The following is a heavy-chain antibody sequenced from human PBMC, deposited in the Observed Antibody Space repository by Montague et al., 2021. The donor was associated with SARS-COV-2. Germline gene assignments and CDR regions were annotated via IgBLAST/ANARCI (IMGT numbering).Heavy chain of an antibody. V-gene: IGHV3-30*18. J-gene: IGHJ4*02. Sequence: SLRLSCAASGFTFSSYGMHWVRQAPGKGLEWVAYISYDGSENHYADSVKGRFTISRDNSKNTLFLQMDSVRAEDTAVYYCAKDLHPHKGSSQLDYWGQGTLATVSS. CDR3: AKDLHPHKGSSQLDY. CDR1: GFTFSSYG. D-gene: IGHD3-10*01. CDR2: ISYDGSEN.